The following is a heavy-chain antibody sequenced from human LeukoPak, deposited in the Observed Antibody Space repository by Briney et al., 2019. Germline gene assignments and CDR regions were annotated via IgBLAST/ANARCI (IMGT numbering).Heavy chain of an antibody. Sequence: GESLKISCKGSGYSFTSYWIGWVRQPGKGLEWMGISPSFQGQVTISADKSISTAYLQWSSLKASDTAMYYCARRRDLYSGSYYPFDYWGQGTLVTVSS. D-gene: IGHD1-26*01. V-gene: IGHV5-51*01. CDR3: ARRRDLYSGSYYPFDY. CDR1: GYSFTSYW. J-gene: IGHJ4*02.